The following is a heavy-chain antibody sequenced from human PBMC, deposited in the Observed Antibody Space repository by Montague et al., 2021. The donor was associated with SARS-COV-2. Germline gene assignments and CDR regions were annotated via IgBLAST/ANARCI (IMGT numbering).Heavy chain of an antibody. CDR2: IWYDGSNK. J-gene: IGHJ4*02. CDR1: GFTFSSYG. CDR3: ARDREPEGIDY. V-gene: IGHV3-33*01. Sequence: SLRLSCAASGFTFSSYGMHWVRQAPSKGLEWVAVIWYDGSNKYYADSMKGRFTISRDNSKNTLYLQMNSLRAEDTAVYYCARDREPEGIDYWGQGTLVTVSS. D-gene: IGHD1-14*01.